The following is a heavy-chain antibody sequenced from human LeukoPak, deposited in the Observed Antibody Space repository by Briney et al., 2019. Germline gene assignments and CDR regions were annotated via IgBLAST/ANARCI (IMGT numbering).Heavy chain of an antibody. Sequence: GESLKISCKGSGYSLSTYWIGWVRQMPGKGLEWMGIIYPGDSDTRYSPSFQGQVTISADKSISTAYLQWSSLKASDTAMYYCARHPPLYYYDSSGYDYWGQGTLVTVSS. CDR3: ARHPPLYYYDSSGYDY. J-gene: IGHJ4*02. CDR1: GYSLSTYW. D-gene: IGHD3-22*01. V-gene: IGHV5-51*01. CDR2: IYPGDSDT.